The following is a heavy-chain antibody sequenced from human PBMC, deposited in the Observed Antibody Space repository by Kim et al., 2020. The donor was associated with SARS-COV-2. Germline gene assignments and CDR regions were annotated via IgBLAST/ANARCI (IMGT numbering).Heavy chain of an antibody. CDR2: IKSKTDGGTT. D-gene: IGHD3-10*01. Sequence: GGSLRLSCAASGFTFSNAWMSWVRQAAGKGLEWVGRIKSKTDGGTTDYAAPVKGRFTILRDDSKNTLYLQMNSLKTEDTAVYYCTTGVIMVRGVIIPHNWFDPWGQGTLVTVSS. V-gene: IGHV3-15*01. J-gene: IGHJ5*02. CDR3: TTGVIMVRGVIIPHNWFDP. CDR1: GFTFSNAW.